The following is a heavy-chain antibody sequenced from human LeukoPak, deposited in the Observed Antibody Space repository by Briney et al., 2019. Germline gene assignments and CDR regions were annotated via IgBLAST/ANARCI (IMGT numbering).Heavy chain of an antibody. D-gene: IGHD4-17*01. CDR2: ISWNSGSK. J-gene: IGHJ3*02. Sequence: PGRSLRLSCAASGFTFDDYAMLWVRQAPGKGLEWVSSISWNSGSKVYADSVKGRFTISRDNAKNSLYLQMNSLRAEDTAVYYCARDEGNGDYDDAFDIWGQGTMVTVSS. V-gene: IGHV3-9*01. CDR1: GFTFDDYA. CDR3: ARDEGNGDYDDAFDI.